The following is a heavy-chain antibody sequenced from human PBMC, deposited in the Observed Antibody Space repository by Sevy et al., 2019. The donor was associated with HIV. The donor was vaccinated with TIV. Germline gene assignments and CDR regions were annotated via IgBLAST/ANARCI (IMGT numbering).Heavy chain of an antibody. Sequence: ASVKVSCQTSGYIFANHDINWMRQATGQGPEWLGWINPKSGNTGSPQSFQGRVTMTRDTSINTAYMELGNLRSEDTAVYYCVRNSRETGDFDYWGLGTLVTVSS. CDR3: VRNSRETGDFDY. CDR2: INPKSGNT. J-gene: IGHJ4*02. CDR1: GYIFANHD. V-gene: IGHV1-8*02. D-gene: IGHD7-27*01.